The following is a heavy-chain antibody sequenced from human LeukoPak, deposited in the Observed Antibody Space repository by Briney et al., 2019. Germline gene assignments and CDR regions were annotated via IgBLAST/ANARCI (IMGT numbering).Heavy chain of an antibody. Sequence: GGSLRLSCAASGFTFSDYYMSWIRQAPGKGLEWVSYISSSGSTIYYADSVKGRFTISRDNAKNSLYLQMNSLRAEDTAVYHCARSRITMIVVEDWGQGTLVTVSS. CDR3: ARSRITMIVVED. CDR1: GFTFSDYY. CDR2: ISSSGSTI. D-gene: IGHD3-22*01. V-gene: IGHV3-11*01. J-gene: IGHJ4*02.